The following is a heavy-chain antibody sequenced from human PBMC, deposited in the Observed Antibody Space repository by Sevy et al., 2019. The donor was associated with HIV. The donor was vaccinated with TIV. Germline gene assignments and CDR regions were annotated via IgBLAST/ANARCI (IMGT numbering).Heavy chain of an antibody. J-gene: IGHJ5*02. Sequence: SETLSLTCTVSGGSISSGDYYWTWIRQSPGKGLEWIGYIYYSGTTYYNPSLKSRVTISVDTSKNRFSLRLSSVTAADTAVYYCAGYCISTSPHNWFDPWGQGTLVTVSS. V-gene: IGHV4-30-4*01. CDR1: GGSISSGDYY. CDR2: IYYSGTT. D-gene: IGHD2-2*01. CDR3: AGYCISTSPHNWFDP.